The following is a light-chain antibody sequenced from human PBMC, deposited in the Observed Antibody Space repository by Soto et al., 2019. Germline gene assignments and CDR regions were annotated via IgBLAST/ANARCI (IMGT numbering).Light chain of an antibody. Sequence: DIQMTQDPSSLSASVGDRVTVTCRASEGITNDLVWYQQKPGKAPNLLIYAASTLQSGVPSRFSGSGSGTDFTLTISSLQPEDFATYYCQQLFGSPITFGQGTRLEIK. CDR1: EGITND. CDR2: AAS. CDR3: QQLFGSPIT. V-gene: IGKV1-17*01. J-gene: IGKJ5*01.